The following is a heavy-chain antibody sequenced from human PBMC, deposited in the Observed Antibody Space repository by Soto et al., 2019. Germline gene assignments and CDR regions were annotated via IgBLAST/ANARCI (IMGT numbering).Heavy chain of an antibody. V-gene: IGHV3-74*01. CDR2: IDYEGTST. D-gene: IGHD2-2*01. J-gene: IGHJ3*02. Sequence: EVQLVESGGGLVQPGGSLRLSCVASGFTFSNYWMNWVRQTPGKGLVWLSRIDYEGTSTSYADSVKGRFTTSRDNAKNTLYLHMNSLRDEDTAVYYCAALSHIVPVPPANAFDIWGRGTLVTVSS. CDR1: GFTFSNYW. CDR3: AALSHIVPVPPANAFDI.